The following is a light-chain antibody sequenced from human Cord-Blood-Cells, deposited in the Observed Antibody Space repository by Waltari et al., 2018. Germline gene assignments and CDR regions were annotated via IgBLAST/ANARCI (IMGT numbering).Light chain of an antibody. Sequence: QSALTQPASVSGSPGQSITISCTGTSSDVGGYNLVSWYQQHPGKAPKLMIYEGRKRPSGVSNRFSGSKSGNTASLTISGLQAEDEADYYCCSYAGSSTWVFGGGTKLTVL. CDR2: EGR. J-gene: IGLJ3*02. CDR3: CSYAGSSTWV. V-gene: IGLV2-23*01. CDR1: SSDVGGYNL.